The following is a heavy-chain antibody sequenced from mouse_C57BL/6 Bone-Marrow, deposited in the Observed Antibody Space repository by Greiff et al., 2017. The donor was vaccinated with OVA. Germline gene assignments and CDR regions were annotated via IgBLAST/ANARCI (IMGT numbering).Heavy chain of an antibody. CDR1: GYTFTDYN. Sequence: VQLQQSGPELVKPGASVKIPCKASGYTFTDYNMDWVKQSPGKSLEWIGDINSNNGGTIYNQKFKGKATLTVDKSSSTAYMELSSLTSEDTAVYYYARGGYYGYDGGAWFAYGCRGTLVTVSA. CDR2: INSNNGGT. CDR3: ARGGYYGYDGGAWFAY. D-gene: IGHD2-2*01. J-gene: IGHJ3*01. V-gene: IGHV1-18*01.